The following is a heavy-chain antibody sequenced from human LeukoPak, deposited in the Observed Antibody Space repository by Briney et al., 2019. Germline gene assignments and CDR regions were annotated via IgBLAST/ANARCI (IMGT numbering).Heavy chain of an antibody. Sequence: GASVKVSCKASGYTFTSYGISWVRQAPGQGLEWMGWISAYNGNTDYAQKLQGRVTMTTDTSTSTAYMELRSLRSDDTAVYYCARYRNYYDSSGYSSVFDIWGQGTMVTVSS. J-gene: IGHJ3*02. CDR3: ARYRNYYDSSGYSSVFDI. CDR2: ISAYNGNT. CDR1: GYTFTSYG. D-gene: IGHD3-22*01. V-gene: IGHV1-18*01.